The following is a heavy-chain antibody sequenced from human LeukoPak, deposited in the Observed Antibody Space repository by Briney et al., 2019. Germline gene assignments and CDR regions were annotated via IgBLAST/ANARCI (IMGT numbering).Heavy chain of an antibody. V-gene: IGHV4-59*01. CDR3: ARLPDV. CDR1: GGSFSAYY. Sequence: SETLSLTCADYGGSFSAYYWTWIRQPPGKGLEWIGYIYYSGNTNYNPSLKSRVTISVDTSKNQFSLKLSSVTAADTAVYFCARLPDVWGPRTLVTVSS. CDR2: IYYSGNT. J-gene: IGHJ4*02.